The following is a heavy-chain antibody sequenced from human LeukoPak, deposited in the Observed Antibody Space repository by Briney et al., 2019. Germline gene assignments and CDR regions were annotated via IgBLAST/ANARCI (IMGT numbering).Heavy chain of an antibody. J-gene: IGHJ5*02. CDR2: INPSGGST. CDR3: ARERNRITMIVVVINGHQDPPNWFDP. Sequence: ASVKVSCKASGYTFTSYYMHWVRQAPGQGLEWMGIINPSGGSTSYAQKFQGRVTMTRDTSTSTVYMELSSLRSEDTAVYYCARERNRITMIVVVINGHQDPPNWFDPWGQGTLVTVSS. CDR1: GYTFTSYY. D-gene: IGHD3-22*01. V-gene: IGHV1-46*01.